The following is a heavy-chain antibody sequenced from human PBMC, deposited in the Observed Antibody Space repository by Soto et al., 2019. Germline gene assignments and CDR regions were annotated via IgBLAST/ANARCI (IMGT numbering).Heavy chain of an antibody. Sequence: QVQLQESGPGLVKPSGTLSLTCAVSGGSISTSNWWSWVRQPPGKGLEWVGEVYRTGSTNYNPSLESRLTTSGDKSKNPFSLKLTSVTAAASAVYYCARARATIAAAGVLDCWGQGTRVTVSS. J-gene: IGHJ4*02. D-gene: IGHD6-13*01. CDR2: VYRTGST. CDR1: GGSISTSNW. CDR3: ARARATIAAAGVLDC. V-gene: IGHV4-4*02.